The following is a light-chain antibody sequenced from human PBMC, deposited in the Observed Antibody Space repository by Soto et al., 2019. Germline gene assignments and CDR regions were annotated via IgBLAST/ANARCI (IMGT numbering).Light chain of an antibody. J-gene: IGKJ1*01. V-gene: IGKV3-20*01. CDR3: QQYSTYAT. CDR1: QYISTK. Sequence: VLTQSADSLSLSPGERDTLSCRASQYISTKLAWYQQKPGQAPRILIYGESSRATGIPGRFSGSGSGTDFTLTIKRMEPDDFATYYCQQYSTYATLGQGKKVAI. CDR2: GES.